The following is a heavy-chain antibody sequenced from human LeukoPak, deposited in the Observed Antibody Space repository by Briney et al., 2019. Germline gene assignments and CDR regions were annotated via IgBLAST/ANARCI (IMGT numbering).Heavy chain of an antibody. J-gene: IGHJ4*02. CDR2: IRSKAYGGTT. D-gene: IGHD1-26*01. V-gene: IGHV3-49*04. CDR3: TREGGDY. CDR1: GFTFSDYA. Sequence: GGSLRLSCAASGFTFSDYAMSWVRQAPGKGLEWVGFIRSKAYGGTTEYAASVKGRFTISRDDSKSIAYLQMNSLKTEDTAVYYCTREGGDYWDQGTLVTVSS.